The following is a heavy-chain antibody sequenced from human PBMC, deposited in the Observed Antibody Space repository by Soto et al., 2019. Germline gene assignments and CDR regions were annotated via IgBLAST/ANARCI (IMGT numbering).Heavy chain of an antibody. CDR2: IYTSGST. D-gene: IGHD1-26*01. V-gene: IGHV4-4*07. CDR3: AGDSGSGSYYGIDY. J-gene: IGHJ4*02. CDR1: GGSISSYY. Sequence: SETLSLTCTVSGGSISSYYWSWIRQPAGKGLEWIGRIYTSGSTNYNPSLKSRVTMSVDTSKNQFSLKLSSVTAADTAVYYCAGDSGSGSYYGIDYWGQGTLVTVSS.